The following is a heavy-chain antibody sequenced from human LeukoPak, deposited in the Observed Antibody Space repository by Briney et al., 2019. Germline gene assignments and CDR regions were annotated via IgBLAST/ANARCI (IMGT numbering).Heavy chain of an antibody. Sequence: RGSLRLSCAASGFTFSDYYMSWIRQAPGKGLEWVSYISSSGNTIYYADSVKGRFTISRDNAKNSLYLQMNSLRAEDTAVYYCARSYSSSSTFDYWGQGTLVTVSS. CDR2: ISSSGNTI. J-gene: IGHJ4*02. CDR1: GFTFSDYY. D-gene: IGHD6-6*01. CDR3: ARSYSSSSTFDY. V-gene: IGHV3-11*04.